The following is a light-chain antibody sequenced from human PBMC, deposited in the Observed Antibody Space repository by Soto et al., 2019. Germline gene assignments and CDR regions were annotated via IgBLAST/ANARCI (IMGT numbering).Light chain of an antibody. CDR1: EIVTSNY. Sequence: EIVLTQSPGTLSLSPGESATLSCRASEIVTSNYLAWYQQKPGQAPRLLIYGAASRATGIPDRFSGSGSGRDFTLTIGRLEPEDSAVYYCQQFGSSPLFSFGPGTKVDIK. CDR3: QQFGSSPLFS. V-gene: IGKV3-20*01. CDR2: GAA. J-gene: IGKJ3*01.